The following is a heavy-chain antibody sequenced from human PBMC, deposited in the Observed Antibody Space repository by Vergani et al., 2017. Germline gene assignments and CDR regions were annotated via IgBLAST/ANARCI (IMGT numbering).Heavy chain of an antibody. V-gene: IGHV1-69*18. CDR2: IIPIFGTA. J-gene: IGHJ4*02. CDR3: ARNYGGNSHYFDY. D-gene: IGHD4-23*01. Sequence: QVQLVQSGAEVKKPGASVKVSCKASGYTFIGYYMHWVRQAPGQGLEWMGRIIPIFGTANYAQKFQGRVTITADESTSTAYMELSSLRSEDTAVYYCARNYGGNSHYFDYWGQGTLVTVSS. CDR1: GYTFIGYY.